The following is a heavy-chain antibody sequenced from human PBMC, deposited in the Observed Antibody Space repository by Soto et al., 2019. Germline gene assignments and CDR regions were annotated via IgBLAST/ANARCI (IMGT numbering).Heavy chain of an antibody. CDR2: ISHDGINK. CDR1: GFSFSSYV. V-gene: IGHV3-30-3*01. J-gene: IGHJ5*02. D-gene: IGHD6-19*01. CDR3: ARDMYSSDYFVKWFEP. Sequence: QVRLVESGGGVVQPGRSLRLSCTASGFSFSSYVMYWFRQPPGKGLEWVAVISHDGINKHYADSVQGRVTVSRDNSNHSLDLQLNSLRGEDTAMYYCARDMYSSDYFVKWFEPWGQGTLVTVSS.